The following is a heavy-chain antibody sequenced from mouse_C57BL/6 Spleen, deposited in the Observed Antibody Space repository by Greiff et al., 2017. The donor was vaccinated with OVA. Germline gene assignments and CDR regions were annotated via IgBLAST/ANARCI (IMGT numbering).Heavy chain of an antibody. J-gene: IGHJ2*01. V-gene: IGHV1-82*01. CDR3: ARWPGFDY. CDR1: GYAFSSSW. Sequence: QVQLQQSGPELVKPGASVKISCKASGYAFSSSWMNWVKQRPGKGLEWIGRIYPGDGDTNYNGKFKGKATLTADKSSSTAYMQLSSLTSEDSAVYFCARWPGFDYWGQGTTLTVSS. CDR2: IYPGDGDT.